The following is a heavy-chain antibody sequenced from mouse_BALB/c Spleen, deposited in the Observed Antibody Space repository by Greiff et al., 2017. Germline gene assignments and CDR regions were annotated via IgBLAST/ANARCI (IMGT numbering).Heavy chain of an antibody. CDR1: GFSLTSYG. CDR2: IWGDGST. D-gene: IGHD1-1*01. J-gene: IGHJ4*01. V-gene: IGHV2-3*01. Sequence: VQRVESGPGLVAPSQSLSITCTVSGFSLTSYGVSWVRQPPGKGLEWLGVIWGDGSTNYHSALISRLSISKDNSKSQVFLKLNSLQTDDTATYYCAKSQFITTVVAPDAMDYWGQGTSVTVSS. CDR3: AKSQFITTVVAPDAMDY.